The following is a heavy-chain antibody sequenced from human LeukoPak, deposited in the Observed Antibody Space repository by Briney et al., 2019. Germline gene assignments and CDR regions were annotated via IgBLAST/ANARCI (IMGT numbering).Heavy chain of an antibody. CDR2: INHRGST. V-gene: IGHV4-34*01. D-gene: IGHD6-13*01. CDR1: GGSFSNYY. J-gene: IGHJ4*02. Sequence: SETLSLTCAVYGGSFSNYYWSWIRQPPGKGLEWHGVINHRGSTNYNPSLKSGSTIPVETSKNQFSLKLSSVAAGAAAVFSVARDGAIAAAVVYWGQGTLVTVSS. CDR3: ARDGAIAAAVVY.